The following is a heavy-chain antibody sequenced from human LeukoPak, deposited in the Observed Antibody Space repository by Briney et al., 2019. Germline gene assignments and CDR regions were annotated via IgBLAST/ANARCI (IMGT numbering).Heavy chain of an antibody. J-gene: IGHJ5*02. CDR1: GFTFSRSW. CDR2: INEDGSEI. CDR3: ASSNELIFDP. D-gene: IGHD4-11*01. Sequence: GGSLRLSCAASGFTFSRSWMTWVRQAPGKGLEWVASINEDGSEIHYVDSVKGRFTISRDNAKDSLYLQMNSLRAEDTAVYYCASSNELIFDPWGQGTLVTVSS. V-gene: IGHV3-7*01.